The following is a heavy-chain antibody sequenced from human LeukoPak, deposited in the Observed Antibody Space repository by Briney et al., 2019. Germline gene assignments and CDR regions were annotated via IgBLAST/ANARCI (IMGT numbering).Heavy chain of an antibody. V-gene: IGHV4-38-2*01. CDR2: IYHSGST. D-gene: IGHD6-19*01. Sequence: SETLSLTCAVSGYSISSGYYWGWIRQPPGKGLEWIGSIYHSGSTYYNPSLKSRVTISVDTSKNQFSLKLSSVTAADTAVYYRARVQGTGSGWYGSIDYWGQGTLVTVSS. CDR3: ARVQGTGSGWYGSIDY. J-gene: IGHJ4*02. CDR1: GYSISSGYY.